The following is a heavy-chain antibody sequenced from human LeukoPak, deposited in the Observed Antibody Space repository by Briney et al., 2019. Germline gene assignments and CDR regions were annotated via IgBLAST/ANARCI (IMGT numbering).Heavy chain of an antibody. CDR3: AREERGSYCSGGNCYSNY. D-gene: IGHD2-15*01. J-gene: IGHJ4*02. V-gene: IGHV3-7*01. Sequence: GGSLRLSCAASGFTFSIYWMTWVRQAPGKGLEWVANIKQDGSEKYYVDSVKGRFTISRDNAKNSLYLQMNSLRADDTAVYYCAREERGSYCSGGNCYSNYWGQGILVTVSS. CDR1: GFTFSIYW. CDR2: IKQDGSEK.